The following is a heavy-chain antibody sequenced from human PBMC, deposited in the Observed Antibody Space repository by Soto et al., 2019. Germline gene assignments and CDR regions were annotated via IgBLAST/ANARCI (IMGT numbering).Heavy chain of an antibody. CDR2: IAHDGHT. Sequence: SETLSLTCTVSGGSISRCAYSWSWIRQPPGKGLEWIGEIAHDGHTNYNPSLSGRVTMSVDLSNSQFSLNVASVNAADTAVYFCAGGRDYDYWGQGTLVTVSS. V-gene: IGHV4-30-2*01. CDR1: GGSISRCAYS. D-gene: IGHD1-26*01. CDR3: AGGRDYDY. J-gene: IGHJ4*02.